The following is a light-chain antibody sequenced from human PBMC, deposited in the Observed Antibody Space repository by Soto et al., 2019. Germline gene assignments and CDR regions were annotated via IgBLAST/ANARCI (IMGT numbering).Light chain of an antibody. Sequence: SGNRFVCKGGRVSLSSGASQSISINLAWSQHKPGQAPRLLIHAGSTRATGTPDRFSGIGTGTEFTRSIRGLEPDDVAVYFCQLFVLPQWTLGPGTKVDIK. CDR2: AGS. CDR3: QLFVLPQWT. CDR1: QSISIN. J-gene: IGKJ1*01. V-gene: IGKV3D-15*01.